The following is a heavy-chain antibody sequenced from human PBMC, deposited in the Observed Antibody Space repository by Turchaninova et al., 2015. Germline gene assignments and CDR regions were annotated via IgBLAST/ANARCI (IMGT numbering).Heavy chain of an antibody. D-gene: IGHD6-13*01. Sequence: QVQLVQSGAEVENPGASVKVSCKASGYTFTAYYMHWVRQAPGQGLEWMGRIKCHSGGTNYAQKLQGTVTMTRDTSISTAYMELRRLRSDDTAVYYCAREVPSSSWSYFDYWGQGTLVTVSS. V-gene: IGHV1-2*06. CDR3: AREVPSSSWSYFDY. CDR2: IKCHSGGT. J-gene: IGHJ4*02. CDR1: GYTFTAYY.